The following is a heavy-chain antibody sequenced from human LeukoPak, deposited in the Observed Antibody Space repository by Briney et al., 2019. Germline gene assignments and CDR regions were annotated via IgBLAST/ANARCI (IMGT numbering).Heavy chain of an antibody. V-gene: IGHV3-23*01. CDR1: GFNFGFYA. CDR2: IVDSGGST. CDR3: AKDAFRTSGWYYFDY. Sequence: PGGSLRLSCAASGFNFGFYAMSWVRQAPGKGLEWVSAIVDSGGSTYYADSVKGRFTISRDNSKNTLYLQMNSLRAEDTAIYYCAKDAFRTSGWYYFDYWGQGTLVGVSS. D-gene: IGHD6-19*01. J-gene: IGHJ4*02.